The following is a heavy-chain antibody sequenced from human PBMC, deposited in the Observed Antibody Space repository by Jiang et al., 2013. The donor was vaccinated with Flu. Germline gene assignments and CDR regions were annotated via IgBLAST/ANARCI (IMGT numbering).Heavy chain of an antibody. D-gene: IGHD6-13*01. CDR2: MNPNSGNT. V-gene: IGHV1-8*01. Sequence: MNPNSGNTGYAXKFQGRVTMTRNTSISTAYMELSSLRSEDTAVYYCARGGGQQHEPYVVYWGQGTLVTVSS. J-gene: IGHJ4*02. CDR3: ARGGGQQHEPYVVY.